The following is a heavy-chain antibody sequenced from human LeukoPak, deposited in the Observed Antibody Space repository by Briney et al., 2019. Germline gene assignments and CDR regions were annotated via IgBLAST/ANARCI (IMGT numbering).Heavy chain of an antibody. V-gene: IGHV3-49*04. D-gene: IGHD1-1*01. CDR3: GRVALEVGPKNYYYYYMDL. J-gene: IGHJ6*03. Sequence: PGGSLRLSCTGFGFRFGEYALSWVRQAPRKGLEWVGFIRSKDYDMKTQFAASVKGRFTISRDDSRGIAYLQMNSLKTEDTAVYYCGRVALEVGPKNYYYYYMDLWGKGTTVTVSS. CDR1: GFRFGEYA. CDR2: IRSKDYDMKT.